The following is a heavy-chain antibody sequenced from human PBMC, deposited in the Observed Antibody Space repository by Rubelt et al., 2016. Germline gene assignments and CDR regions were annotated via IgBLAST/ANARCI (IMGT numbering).Heavy chain of an antibody. CDR3: SRRSMGATSAFDI. Sequence: GKGLAWISYISSSSTTIYYADSVKGRFTISRDNAKNSLYLQRNSLRGADTAVYDFSRRSMGATSAFDIWCQGTMVTVSS. V-gene: IGHV3-48*01. CDR2: ISSSSTTI. D-gene: IGHD1-26*01. J-gene: IGHJ3*02.